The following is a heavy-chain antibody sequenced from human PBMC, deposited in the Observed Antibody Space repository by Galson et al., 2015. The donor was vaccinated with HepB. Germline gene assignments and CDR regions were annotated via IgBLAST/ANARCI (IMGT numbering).Heavy chain of an antibody. CDR3: AKNPSTIFGVVIMFDFDY. V-gene: IGHV3-23*01. CDR1: GFTFSSYA. D-gene: IGHD3-3*01. J-gene: IGHJ4*02. Sequence: SLRLSCAASGFTFSSYAMSWVRQAPGKGLEWVSAISGSGGSTYYADSVKGRFTISRDNSKNTLYLQMNSLRAEDTAVYYCAKNPSTIFGVVIMFDFDYWGQGTLVTVSS. CDR2: ISGSGGST.